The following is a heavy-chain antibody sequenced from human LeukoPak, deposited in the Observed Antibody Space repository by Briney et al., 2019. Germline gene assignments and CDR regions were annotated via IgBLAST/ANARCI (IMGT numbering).Heavy chain of an antibody. CDR3: ARGPLGWDTAMLGIDY. J-gene: IGHJ4*02. Sequence: ASVKVSCKASGYTFTSYDINWVRQATGQGLEWMGWMNPNSGNTGYAQKFQGRVTMTRNTSISTAYMELSSLRSEDTAVYYCARGPLGWDTAMLGIDYWGQGTLVTVSS. D-gene: IGHD5-18*01. V-gene: IGHV1-8*01. CDR2: MNPNSGNT. CDR1: GYTFTSYD.